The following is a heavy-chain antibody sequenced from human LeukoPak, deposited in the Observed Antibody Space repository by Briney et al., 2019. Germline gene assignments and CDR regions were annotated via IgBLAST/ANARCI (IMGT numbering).Heavy chain of an antibody. Sequence: GGSLRLSCAASGFTFSSYEMNWVRQAPGKGLEWVSYISSSGSTIYYADSVKGRFTLSRDNAKNSLYLQMNSLRAEETAVYYCARGGDYGSYYFDYWGQGTLVTVSS. CDR1: GFTFSSYE. J-gene: IGHJ4*02. V-gene: IGHV3-48*03. D-gene: IGHD4-17*01. CDR3: ARGGDYGSYYFDY. CDR2: ISSSGSTI.